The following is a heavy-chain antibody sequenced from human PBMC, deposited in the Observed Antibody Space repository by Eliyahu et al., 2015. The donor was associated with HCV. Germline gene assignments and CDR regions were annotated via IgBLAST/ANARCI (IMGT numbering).Heavy chain of an antibody. CDR1: GFTVSSNX. CDR2: IYSGGST. D-gene: IGHD3-22*01. J-gene: IGHJ4*02. Sequence: EVQLVESGGGLVQPGGSLRLSCAASGFTVSSNXXSWVRQAPGKGLEWVSVIYSGGSTYYADSVKGRFTISRDNSKNTLYLQMNSLRAEDTAVYYCARVGLTHHHGYYDSSGYFDYWGQGTLVTVSS. V-gene: IGHV3-66*02. CDR3: ARVGLTHHHGYYDSSGYFDY.